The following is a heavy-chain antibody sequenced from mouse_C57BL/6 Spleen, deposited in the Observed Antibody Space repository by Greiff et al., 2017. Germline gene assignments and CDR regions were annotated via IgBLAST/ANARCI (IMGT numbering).Heavy chain of an antibody. D-gene: IGHD1-1*01. CDR1: GYTFTEYT. V-gene: IGHV1-62-2*01. J-gene: IGHJ2*01. Sequence: VKLMESGAELVKPGASVKLSCKASGYTFTEYTIHWVKQRSGQGLEWIGWFYPGSGSIKDNEKFKDKATLTADKSSSTVDMELSRLTSEDSAVYFCARHEEGYYYGSSYIYFDYWGQGTTLTVSS. CDR3: ARHEEGYYYGSSYIYFDY. CDR2: FYPGSGSI.